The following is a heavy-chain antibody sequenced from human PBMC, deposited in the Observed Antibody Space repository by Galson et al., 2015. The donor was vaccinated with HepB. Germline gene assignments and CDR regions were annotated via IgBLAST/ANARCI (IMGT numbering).Heavy chain of an antibody. Sequence: SLRLSCAASGFTFGDYAMSWFRQAPGKGLEWVGFIRSKAYGGTTEYAASVKGRFTISRDDSKSIAYLQMNSLKTEDTVVYYCTREKSSRDEEYYYYYYGMDVWGQGTTVTVSS. CDR2: IRSKAYGGTT. D-gene: IGHD6-13*01. V-gene: IGHV3-49*03. CDR3: TREKSSRDEEYYYYYYGMDV. CDR1: GFTFGDYA. J-gene: IGHJ6*02.